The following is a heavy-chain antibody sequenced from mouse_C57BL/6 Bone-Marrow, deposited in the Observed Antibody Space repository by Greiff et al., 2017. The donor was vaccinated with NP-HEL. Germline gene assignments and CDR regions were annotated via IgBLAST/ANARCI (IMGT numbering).Heavy chain of an antibody. CDR1: GFTFSSYA. CDR2: ISSGGDYI. D-gene: IGHD1-1*01. CDR3: TRDGYYYGSSPYYYAMDY. J-gene: IGHJ4*01. V-gene: IGHV5-9-1*02. Sequence: EVKLMESGEGLVKPGGSLKLSCAASGFTFSSYAMSWVRQTPEKRLEWVAYISSGGDYIYYADTVKGRFTISRDNARNTLYLQMSSLKSEDTAMYYCTRDGYYYGSSPYYYAMDYWGQGTSVTVSS.